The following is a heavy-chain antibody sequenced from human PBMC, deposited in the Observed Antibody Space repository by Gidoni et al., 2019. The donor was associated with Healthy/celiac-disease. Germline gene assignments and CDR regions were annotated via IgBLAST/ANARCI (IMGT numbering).Heavy chain of an antibody. Sequence: QVQLVQSGAEVTKPGSTVKGSCKVSGRTFRSYAISRVRQATGQGLEWMGGIITFFGTASYDQKFQGRVTLTADESTSTAYMELSSLRSEDTAVYDCARAGGIEIYYYYMDVWGKGTTVTVSS. CDR1: GRTFRSYA. D-gene: IGHD2-15*01. V-gene: IGHV1-69*01. CDR2: IITFFGTA. CDR3: ARAGGIEIYYYYMDV. J-gene: IGHJ6*03.